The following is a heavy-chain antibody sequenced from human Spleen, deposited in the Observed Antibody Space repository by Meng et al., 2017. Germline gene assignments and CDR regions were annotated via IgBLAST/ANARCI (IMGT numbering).Heavy chain of an antibody. D-gene: IGHD1-26*01. J-gene: IGHJ4*02. Sequence: QVQRPQVGRGLWTPSVTRSLTCAVNGGSFSGYYWSWIRQPPGKGLEWIGEINHSGSTNYNPSLKSRFTISVDTSKNQFSLKLSSVTAADTAVYYCVRGLSGSYYGTFDYWGQGTLVTVSS. CDR3: VRGLSGSYYGTFDY. CDR2: INHSGST. V-gene: IGHV4-34*01. CDR1: GGSFSGYY.